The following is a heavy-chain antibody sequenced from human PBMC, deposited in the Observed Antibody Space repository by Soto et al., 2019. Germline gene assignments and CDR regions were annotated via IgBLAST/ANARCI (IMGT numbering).Heavy chain of an antibody. CDR1: GGSFSGYY. CDR2: INHSGST. D-gene: IGHD3-3*01. V-gene: IGHV4-34*01. CDR3: ARGISRITIFGVVYYYYGMDV. J-gene: IGHJ6*02. Sequence: SEPLSRTCAVYGGSFSGYYWSWIRQTPGKGLEWIGEINHSGSTNYNPSLTSRVTISVDTSKNQFYLKLSSVTAADTAVYYCARGISRITIFGVVYYYYGMDVWGQGTTVTVS.